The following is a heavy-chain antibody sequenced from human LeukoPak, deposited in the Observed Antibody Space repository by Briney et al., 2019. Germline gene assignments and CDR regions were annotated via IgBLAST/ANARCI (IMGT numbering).Heavy chain of an antibody. CDR2: ISYDGSNK. CDR3: AKDPITMVRGVYYYGMDV. V-gene: IGHV3-30*18. Sequence: PGGSLRLSCAASGFTFSSYGMHWVRQAPGKGLEWVAVISYDGSNKYYADSVKGRFTISRDNSKNTLYLQMNSLRAEDTAVYYCAKDPITMVRGVYYYGMDVWGQGTTVTVSS. CDR1: GFTFSSYG. J-gene: IGHJ6*02. D-gene: IGHD3-10*01.